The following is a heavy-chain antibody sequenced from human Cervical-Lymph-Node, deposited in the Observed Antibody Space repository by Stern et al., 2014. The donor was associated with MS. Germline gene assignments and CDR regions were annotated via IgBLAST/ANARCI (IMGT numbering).Heavy chain of an antibody. CDR2: IWYDGSNP. D-gene: IGHD6-13*01. CDR3: ASAYSSSHYYFDY. CDR1: GFSFSRYA. Sequence: QVQLVESGGGVVQPGRSLRLSCAASGFSFSRYAMHWVRQAPGKGLEWVALIWYDGSNPYYADSGTGRFTISRDNFKNPLYLQMNSLRAEDTAVYYCASAYSSSHYYFDYWGQGTLVTVSS. J-gene: IGHJ4*02. V-gene: IGHV3-33*01.